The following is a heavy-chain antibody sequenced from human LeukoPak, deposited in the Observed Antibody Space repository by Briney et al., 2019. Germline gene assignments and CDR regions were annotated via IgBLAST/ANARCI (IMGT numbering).Heavy chain of an antibody. CDR2: ISDDGDA. D-gene: IGHD2-15*01. J-gene: IGHJ4*02. CDR1: GFAFSSYA. V-gene: IGHV3-23*01. Sequence: GGSLRLSCAASGFAFSSYAMTWVRQAPGKGLEWVSAISDDGDAKYADSVKGRFTVSRDNSKNTLYLQMNSLRAEDTAVYYCAKDWSCCDWGQGTLVSVSS. CDR3: AKDWSCCD.